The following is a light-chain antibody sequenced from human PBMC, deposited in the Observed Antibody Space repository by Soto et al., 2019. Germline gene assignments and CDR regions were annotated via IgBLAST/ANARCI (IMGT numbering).Light chain of an antibody. V-gene: IGKV3-11*01. J-gene: IGKJ5*01. Sequence: VLTQSPVNLSLSPVERATLSCRASQSFLGLLAWYQQKPGQAPRLLIYDAYNRATGIPPRFSGSGSGTDLTLTISSLEPEDSAVYYCQQRHMWPITFAQGARLEIK. CDR3: QQRHMWPIT. CDR2: DAY. CDR1: QSFLGL.